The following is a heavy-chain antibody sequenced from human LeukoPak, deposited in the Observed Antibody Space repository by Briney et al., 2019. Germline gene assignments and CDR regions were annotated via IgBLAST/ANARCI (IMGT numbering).Heavy chain of an antibody. V-gene: IGHV1-18*01. J-gene: IGHJ4*02. CDR3: AREDCTNGVCYTPFVY. D-gene: IGHD2-8*01. Sequence: ASVRDSCKASGYTFTSYGISWVRQAPGQGLEWMGWISAYNGNTNYAQKLQGRVTMTTDTSTSTAYMELRSLRSDDTAVYYCAREDCTNGVCYTPFVYWGQGTLVTVSS. CDR2: ISAYNGNT. CDR1: GYTFTSYG.